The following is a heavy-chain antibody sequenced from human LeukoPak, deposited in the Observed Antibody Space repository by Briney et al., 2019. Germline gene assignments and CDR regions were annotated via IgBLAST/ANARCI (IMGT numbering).Heavy chain of an antibody. Sequence: PSETLSLTWAVYGGSFCGYYWSWIRQPPGKGLEWIGEINHSGSTNYNPSLKSRVTISVDTSKNQFSLKLSSVTAADTAVYYCASTIAVAGTFDYWGQGTLVTVSS. CDR1: GGSFCGYY. V-gene: IGHV4-34*01. D-gene: IGHD6-19*01. CDR3: ASTIAVAGTFDY. J-gene: IGHJ4*02. CDR2: INHSGST.